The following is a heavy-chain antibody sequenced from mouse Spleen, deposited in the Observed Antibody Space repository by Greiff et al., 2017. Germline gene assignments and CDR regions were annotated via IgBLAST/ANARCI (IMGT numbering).Heavy chain of an antibody. Sequence: QVTLKVSGPGILQPSQTLSLTCSFSGFSLSTSGMGVSWIRQPSGKGLEWLAHIYWDDDKRYNPSLKSRLTISKDTSRNQVFLKITSVDTADTATYYCARRERYYAMDYWGQGTSVTVSS. CDR3: ARRERYYAMDY. V-gene: IGHV8-12*01. CDR1: GFSLSTSGMG. J-gene: IGHJ4*01. CDR2: IYWDDDK.